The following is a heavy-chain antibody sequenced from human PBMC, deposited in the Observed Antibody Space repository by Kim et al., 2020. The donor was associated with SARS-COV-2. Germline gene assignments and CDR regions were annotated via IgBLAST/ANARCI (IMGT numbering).Heavy chain of an antibody. CDR1: GFTFSDYY. CDR2: ISSSGNST. CDR3: ARRWDYDILTPSRDWYFDL. Sequence: GGSLRLSCAASGFTFSDYYMSWIRQAPGKGLEWVSYISSSGNSTNYADSVKGRFTISRDNAKNSLYMQMNSLRAEDTAVYYCARRWDYDILTPSRDWYFDLWGRGTLVTVSS. V-gene: IGHV3-11*06. J-gene: IGHJ2*01. D-gene: IGHD3-9*01.